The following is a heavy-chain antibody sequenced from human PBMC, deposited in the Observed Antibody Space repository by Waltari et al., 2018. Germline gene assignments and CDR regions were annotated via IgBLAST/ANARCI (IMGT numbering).Heavy chain of an antibody. Sequence: QVQLQESGPGLVKPSETLSLPCTVPGGSISSYYWSWIRQPPGKGLEWIGYIYYSGSTNYNPSLKSRVTISVDTSKNQFSLKLSSVTAADTAVYYCASSNDYGDNGSLDYWGQGTLVTVSS. CDR3: ASSNDYGDNGSLDY. D-gene: IGHD4-17*01. CDR2: IYYSGST. J-gene: IGHJ4*02. CDR1: GGSISSYY. V-gene: IGHV4-59*01.